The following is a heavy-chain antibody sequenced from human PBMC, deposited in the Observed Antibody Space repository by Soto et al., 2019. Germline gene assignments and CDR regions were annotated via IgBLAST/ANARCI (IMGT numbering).Heavy chain of an antibody. CDR2: LSDSGGTT. CDR1: VFTFSYYA. V-gene: IGHV3-23*01. D-gene: IGHD6-19*01. Sequence: WWSLRLSCSASVFTFSYYAMGWFRQAPGKGLEWVSVLSDSGGTTYYADSVKGRFTISRDNSKNALYLQMSSLRAEDTAIYYCAKDATRSDGWYYFDYWGQGTLVTVSS. J-gene: IGHJ4*02. CDR3: AKDATRSDGWYYFDY.